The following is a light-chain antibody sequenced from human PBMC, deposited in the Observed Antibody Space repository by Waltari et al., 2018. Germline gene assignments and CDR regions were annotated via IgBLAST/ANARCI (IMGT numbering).Light chain of an antibody. V-gene: IGLV2-11*01. CDR3: SSYGGSNTYV. Sequence: QAALTQSPPVSGSPGQSVTISCTGTNRAIGGYTSVSWYKQYPGKAPKLMIYDVTKRPSGVSDRFSGSKSGNTASLTISGLQAEDEADYYCSSYGGSNTYVFGGGTQLTVL. CDR2: DVT. CDR1: NRAIGGYTS. J-gene: IGLJ7*01.